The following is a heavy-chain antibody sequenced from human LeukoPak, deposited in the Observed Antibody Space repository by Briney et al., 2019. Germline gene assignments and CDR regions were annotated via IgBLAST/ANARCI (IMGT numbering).Heavy chain of an antibody. CDR1: GYTFTSYG. J-gene: IGHJ3*02. Sequence: ASVKVSCKASGYTFTSYGFSWVRQAPGQGLEWMGWIKVFNGNTNYAQKLQGRVTMTTDTSTSTAYMELRSLRSDDTAVYYCARDGGSSSTSWSAFDIWGQGTMVTVSS. CDR2: IKVFNGNT. V-gene: IGHV1-18*01. CDR3: ARDGGSSSTSWSAFDI. D-gene: IGHD2-2*01.